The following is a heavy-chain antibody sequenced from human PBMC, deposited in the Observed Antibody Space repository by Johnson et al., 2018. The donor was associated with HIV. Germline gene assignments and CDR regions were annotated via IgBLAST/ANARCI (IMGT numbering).Heavy chain of an antibody. J-gene: IGHJ3*02. V-gene: IGHV3-20*04. Sequence: VQLVESGGGVVRPGGSLRLSCAASGFTFDDYGMSWVRQAPGKGLEWVSGLNWNGGSTRYADSVKGRFIISRDNAKNSLYLQMNSLRAEDTALYYCARDMKVGATAGGSFDIGGQGTMVTVSS. CDR1: GFTFDDYG. D-gene: IGHD1-26*01. CDR3: ARDMKVGATAGGSFDI. CDR2: LNWNGGST.